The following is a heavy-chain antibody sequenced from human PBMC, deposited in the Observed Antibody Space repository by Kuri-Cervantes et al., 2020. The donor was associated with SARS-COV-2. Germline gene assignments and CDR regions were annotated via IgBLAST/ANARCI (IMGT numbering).Heavy chain of an antibody. CDR2: VSQSGST. CDR3: ARRGLKARQYIDS. D-gene: IGHD3-10*01. J-gene: IGHJ4*02. V-gene: IGHV4-34*01. CDR1: GESARGYF. Sequence: SEPLSLTCAMYGESARGYFWSWFRQPPGKGLGWIGKVSQSGSTVYNPSLKSPVTMTLDTSMKHFSLNLSYVTAADTAVYYCARRGLKARQYIDSWGQGTLVTVSS.